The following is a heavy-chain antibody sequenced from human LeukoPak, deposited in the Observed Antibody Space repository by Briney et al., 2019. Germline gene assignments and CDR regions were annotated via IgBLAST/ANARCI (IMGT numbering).Heavy chain of an antibody. CDR1: GFTFSSYW. CDR3: ARLYCGGDCYSVSPY. CDR2: IKQDGSEK. J-gene: IGHJ4*02. D-gene: IGHD2-21*02. V-gene: IGHV3-7*03. Sequence: GGSLRLSCAASGFTFSSYWMSWVRQAPGKGLEWVANIKQDGSEKYYVDSVKGQFTISRDNAKNSLYLQMNSLRAEDTAVYYCARLYCGGDCYSVSPYWGQGTLVTVSS.